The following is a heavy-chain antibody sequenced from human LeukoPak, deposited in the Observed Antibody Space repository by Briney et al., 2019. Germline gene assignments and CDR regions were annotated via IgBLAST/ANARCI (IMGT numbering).Heavy chain of an antibody. D-gene: IGHD5-18*01. V-gene: IGHV4-39*01. CDR2: IYNSGST. Sequence: SETLSLTCTVSGGSISSSSYYWGWIRQPPGKGLEWIGSIYNSGSTYYNPSLKSRVTISVDTSKNQFSLKLSSVTAADTAVYYCARLLVDTAMVPYYYYGMDVWGQGTTVTVSS. J-gene: IGHJ6*02. CDR1: GGSISSSSYY. CDR3: ARLLVDTAMVPYYYYGMDV.